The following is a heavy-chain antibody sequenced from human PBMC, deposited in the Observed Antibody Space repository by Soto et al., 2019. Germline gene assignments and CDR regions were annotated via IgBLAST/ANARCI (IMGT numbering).Heavy chain of an antibody. V-gene: IGHV3-30*03. J-gene: IGHJ6*03. D-gene: IGHD2-2*01. CDR3: ASSQLRSLSYYYYMDV. CDR2: ISYDGSNK. Sequence: QVQLVESGGGVVQPGRSLRLSCAAPGFTFSSYGMHWVRQAPGKGLEWVAVISYDGSNKYYADSVKGRFTISRDNSKNTLYLQMNSLRAEDTAVYYCASSQLRSLSYYYYMDVWGKGTTVTVSS. CDR1: GFTFSSYG.